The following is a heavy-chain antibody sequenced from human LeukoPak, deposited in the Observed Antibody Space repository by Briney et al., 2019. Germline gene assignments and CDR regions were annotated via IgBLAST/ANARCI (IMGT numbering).Heavy chain of an antibody. CDR2: INHSGST. Sequence: SETLSLTCAVYGGFFSGYYWSWIRQPPGKGLEWIGEINHSGSTNYNPSLKSRVTISVDTSKNQFSLKLSSVTAADTAVYYCARVGQGCFDLWGRGTLVTVSS. J-gene: IGHJ2*01. CDR1: GGFFSGYY. CDR3: ARVGQGCFDL. V-gene: IGHV4-34*01.